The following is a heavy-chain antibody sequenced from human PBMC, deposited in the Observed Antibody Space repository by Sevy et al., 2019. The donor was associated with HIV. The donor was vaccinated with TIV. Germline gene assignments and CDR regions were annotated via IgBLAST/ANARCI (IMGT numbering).Heavy chain of an antibody. V-gene: IGHV1-2*02. CDR2: INPNSGGT. CDR3: XXXXXXXXXXXXXQAFDI. J-gene: IGHJ3*02. Sequence: ASVKVSCKASGYTFTGYYMHWIRQAPGQGLEWMGWINPNSGGTNYAQKFQGRVTMTRDTSISTAYMDLSRLRSDDTXXXXXXXXXXXXXXXXXXQAFDIWGQGTMVTVS. CDR1: GYTFTGYY.